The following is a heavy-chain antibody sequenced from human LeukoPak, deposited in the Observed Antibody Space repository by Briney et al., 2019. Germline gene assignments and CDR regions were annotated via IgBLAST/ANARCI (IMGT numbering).Heavy chain of an antibody. Sequence: GGSLRLSCAASGFTFSSYAMHWVRQAPGKGLEWVAVISYDGSNKYYADSVKGRFTISRDNSKNTLYLQMNSLRAEDTAVYYCARDGYYYGSGVENWFDPWGQGTLVTVSS. CDR1: GFTFSSYA. CDR3: ARDGYYYGSGVENWFDP. V-gene: IGHV3-30-3*01. J-gene: IGHJ5*02. D-gene: IGHD3-10*01. CDR2: ISYDGSNK.